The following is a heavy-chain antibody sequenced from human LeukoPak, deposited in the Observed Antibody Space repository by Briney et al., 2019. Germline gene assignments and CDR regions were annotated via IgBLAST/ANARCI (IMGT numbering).Heavy chain of an antibody. D-gene: IGHD5-18*01. CDR2: IYYTGSPT. V-gene: IGHV4-59*01. Sequence: SETLSLTCTVSGGSISNYYWSWIRQPAGEGLEWIGSIYYTGSPTNYNPSLKNRVTISVDTSKNQFSLKLTSVTAADTAVYYCARYRRVTHIQVDALDIWGQGAMVTVSS. CDR3: ARYRRVTHIQVDALDI. J-gene: IGHJ3*02. CDR1: GGSISNYY.